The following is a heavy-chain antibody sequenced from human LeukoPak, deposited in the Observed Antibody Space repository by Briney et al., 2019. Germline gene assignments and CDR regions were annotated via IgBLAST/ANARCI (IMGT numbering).Heavy chain of an antibody. CDR3: ARAVGSGSYNFDY. V-gene: IGHV4-31*03. D-gene: IGHD3-10*01. Sequence: SETLSLTCTVSGGSISIGGYYWSWIRQHPGKGLEWIGYIYYSGSTYYNPSLKSRVTISVDTSKNQFSLKLSSVTAADTAVYYCARAVGSGSYNFDYWGQGTLVTVSS. CDR2: IYYSGST. J-gene: IGHJ4*02. CDR1: GGSISIGGYY.